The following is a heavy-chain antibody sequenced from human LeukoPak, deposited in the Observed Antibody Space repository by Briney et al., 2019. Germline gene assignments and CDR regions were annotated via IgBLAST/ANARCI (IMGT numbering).Heavy chain of an antibody. V-gene: IGHV3-7*01. CDR1: GFTFSSYW. Sequence: PGGSLRLSCAASGFTFSSYWMSWVRQAPGKGLEWVANLKHDGREKSYVDSVKGRFSISRDNAKNSLYLQIDSLRAEDTAVYYCATDSGAQRYWGQGTLATVSS. D-gene: IGHD1-26*01. CDR2: LKHDGREK. CDR3: ATDSGAQRY. J-gene: IGHJ4*02.